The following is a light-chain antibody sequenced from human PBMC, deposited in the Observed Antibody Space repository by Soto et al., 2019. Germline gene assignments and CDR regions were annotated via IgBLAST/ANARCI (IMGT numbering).Light chain of an antibody. CDR3: QMYNSAPLFT. Sequence: DIQMTQSPSSLSASVGDRVTITCRASQGISNSLAWYQLKPGKVPKLLIFAASTLQSGVPSRFSGSGSGTDVTLTISSLQPEDDATYYCQMYNSAPLFTFGPGTKVDIK. CDR1: QGISNS. V-gene: IGKV1-27*01. CDR2: AAS. J-gene: IGKJ3*01.